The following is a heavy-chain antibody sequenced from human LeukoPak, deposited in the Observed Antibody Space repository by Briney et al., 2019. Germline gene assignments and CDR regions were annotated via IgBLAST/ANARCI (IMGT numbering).Heavy chain of an antibody. CDR3: QEAGGIRYFDWSFDY. V-gene: IGHV3-30*02. CDR1: GFTFSSYG. Sequence: GGSLRLSCAASGFTFSSYGMHWVRQAPGKRLDWVAFIRYDGSNKYYADSVKGRFTISRDNSKNTLYLQMNSLRAEDTAVYFFQEAGGIRYFDWSFDYWGQGTLVTVSS. D-gene: IGHD3-9*01. J-gene: IGHJ4*02. CDR2: IRYDGSNK.